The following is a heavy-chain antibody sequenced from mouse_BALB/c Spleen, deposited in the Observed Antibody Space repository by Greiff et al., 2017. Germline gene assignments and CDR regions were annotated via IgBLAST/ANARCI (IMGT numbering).Heavy chain of an antibody. CDR1: GYTFTNYW. CDR3: ARGGDGSSYGYYAMDY. D-gene: IGHD1-1*01. V-gene: IGHV1-63*02. Sequence: QVQLKQSGAELVRPGTSVKMSCKAAGYTFTNYWIGWVQQRPGHGLEWIGDIYPGGGYTNYNEKFKGKATLTADTSSSTAYMQLSSLTSEDSAIYYCARGGDGSSYGYYAMDYWGQGTSVTVSS. J-gene: IGHJ4*01. CDR2: IYPGGGYT.